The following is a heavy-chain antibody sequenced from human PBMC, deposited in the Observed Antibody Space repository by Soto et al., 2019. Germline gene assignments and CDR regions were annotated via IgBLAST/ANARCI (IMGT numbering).Heavy chain of an antibody. CDR3: ASFINYDILTGYSLGSIHPFDY. CDR1: GYTFTSYA. J-gene: IGHJ4*02. D-gene: IGHD3-9*01. CDR2: INAGNGNT. V-gene: IGHV1-3*01. Sequence: ASVKVSCKASGYTFTSYAMHWVRQAPGQRLEWMGWINAGNGNTKYSQKFQGRVTITRDTSASTAYMELSSLRSEDTAVYYCASFINYDILTGYSLGSIHPFDYWGQGTLVTVSS.